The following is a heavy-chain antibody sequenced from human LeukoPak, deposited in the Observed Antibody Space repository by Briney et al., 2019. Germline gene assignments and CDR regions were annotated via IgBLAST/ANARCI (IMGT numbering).Heavy chain of an antibody. J-gene: IGHJ4*02. CDR2: ISGSGGST. V-gene: IGHV3-23*01. CDR1: GFTFSSYA. Sequence: PGGSLRLSCAASGFTFSSYAMSWVRQAPGKGLEWVSAISGSGGSTYYADSVKGRFTISRDNSKNTLYLQMNSLRAEDTAVYYCAKDFRGDFWSGSIDYWGQGTLVTVSS. D-gene: IGHD3-3*01. CDR3: AKDFRGDFWSGSIDY.